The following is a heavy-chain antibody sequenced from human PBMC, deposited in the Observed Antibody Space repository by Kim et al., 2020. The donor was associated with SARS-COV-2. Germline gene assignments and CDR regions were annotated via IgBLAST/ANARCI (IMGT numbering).Heavy chain of an antibody. Sequence: GATAYADTVKGRFTISRDNSKNTLYLQMDSLRAEDTAVYYCTRSLFGGFDIWGQGTPVTVSS. J-gene: IGHJ3*02. CDR2: GAT. D-gene: IGHD3-3*01. V-gene: IGHV3-23*01. CDR3: TRSLFGGFDI.